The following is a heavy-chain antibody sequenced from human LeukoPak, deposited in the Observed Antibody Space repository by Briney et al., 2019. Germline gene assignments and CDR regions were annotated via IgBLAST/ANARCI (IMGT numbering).Heavy chain of an antibody. D-gene: IGHD3-10*01. CDR1: GFTFDDYS. CDR3: ARAREGFGELLYYFDY. CDR2: INWNGGST. Sequence: GTSLRLSCAASGFTFDDYSMSWVRQAPGKGLEWVSGINWNGGSTGYADSVKGRFTISRDNAKNSLYLQMNSLRAEDTALYYCARAREGFGELLYYFDYWGQGTLVTVSS. J-gene: IGHJ4*02. V-gene: IGHV3-20*04.